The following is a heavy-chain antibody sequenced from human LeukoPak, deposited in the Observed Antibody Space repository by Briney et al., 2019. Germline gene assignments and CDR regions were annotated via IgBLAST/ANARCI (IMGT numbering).Heavy chain of an antibody. J-gene: IGHJ4*02. CDR2: IYYSGST. D-gene: IGHD3-22*01. CDR3: ARSRSYDSSGLN. Sequence: SETLSLTCTVSGGSISSSSYYWGWIRQPPGKGLEWIGSIYYSGSTYYNPSLKSRVTISVDTPKNQFSLKLSSVTAADTAVYYCARSRSYDSSGLNWGQGTLVTVSS. CDR1: GGSISSSSYY. V-gene: IGHV4-39*07.